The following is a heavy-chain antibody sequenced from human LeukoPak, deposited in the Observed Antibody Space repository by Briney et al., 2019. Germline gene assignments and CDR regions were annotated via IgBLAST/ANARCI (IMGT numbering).Heavy chain of an antibody. CDR2: IKGDETEK. V-gene: IGHV3-7*01. CDR3: ARGRFFYGWGIDV. J-gene: IGHJ6*02. CDR1: GFTFSDFG. Sequence: QPGGSLRLSCAASGFTFSDFGMNWVRQAPGKGLEWVAFIKGDETEKHHVDSLKGRFTISRDNAENSLSLQMNSLTVEDTAVYFCARGRFFYGWGIDVWGQGTTVIVSS. D-gene: IGHD2/OR15-2a*01.